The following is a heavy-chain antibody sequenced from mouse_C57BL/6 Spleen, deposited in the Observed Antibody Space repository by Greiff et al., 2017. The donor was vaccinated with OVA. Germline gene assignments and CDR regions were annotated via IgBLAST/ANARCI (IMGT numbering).Heavy chain of an antibody. J-gene: IGHJ2*01. Sequence: EVQLQQSGPELVKPGASVKISCKASGYTFTDYYMNWVKQSHGKSLEWIGDINPKNGGTSYNQKFKGKATLTADKSSSTAYMELRSLTSEDSAVYYCARGDYDEGYYFDYWGKGTTLTVSS. CDR2: INPKNGGT. V-gene: IGHV1-26*01. CDR1: GYTFTDYY. D-gene: IGHD2-4*01. CDR3: ARGDYDEGYYFDY.